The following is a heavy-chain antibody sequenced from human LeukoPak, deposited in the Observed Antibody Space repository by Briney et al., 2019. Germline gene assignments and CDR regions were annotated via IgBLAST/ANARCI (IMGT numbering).Heavy chain of an antibody. CDR3: ARGWETPPDY. CDR1: GFTFNTLW. V-gene: IGHV3-74*03. CDR2: INSDGSST. D-gene: IGHD1-26*01. Sequence: PGGSLRLSCAASGFTFNTLWMHRVREASVTLLAWVSSINSDGSSTQYTDSVKGRFTNSKDNAKNTLYLQMNSLRVEDTAVYYCARGWETPPDYWGQGTLVTVSS. J-gene: IGHJ4*02.